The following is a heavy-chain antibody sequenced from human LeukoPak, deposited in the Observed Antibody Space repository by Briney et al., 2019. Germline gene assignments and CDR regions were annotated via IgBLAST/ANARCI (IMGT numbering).Heavy chain of an antibody. J-gene: IGHJ4*02. CDR2: ISGSGGST. Sequence: GGSLRLSCAASGFTFSSYAMSWVRQAPGKGLEWVSAISGSGGSTYYADSVKGRFTISRDNSKNTLYLQMNSLRAEDTAVYYCAKLPPPSIVVVPAALGDYWGQGTLVTVSS. V-gene: IGHV3-23*01. CDR1: GFTFSSYA. D-gene: IGHD2-2*01. CDR3: AKLPPPSIVVVPAALGDY.